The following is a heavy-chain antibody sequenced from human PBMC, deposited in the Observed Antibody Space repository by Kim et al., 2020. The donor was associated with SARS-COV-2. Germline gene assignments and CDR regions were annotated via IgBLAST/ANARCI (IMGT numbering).Heavy chain of an antibody. CDR1: GFTFSSYA. CDR2: ISYDGSNK. D-gene: IGHD1-26*01. Sequence: GGSLRLSCAASGFTFSSYAMHWVRQAPGKGLEWVAVISYDGSNKYYADSVKGRFTISRDNSKNTLYLQMNSLRAEDTAVYYCASDYSGSYLWGASYFDY. V-gene: IGHV3-30*04. J-gene: IGHJ4*01. CDR3: ASDYSGSYLWGASYFDY.